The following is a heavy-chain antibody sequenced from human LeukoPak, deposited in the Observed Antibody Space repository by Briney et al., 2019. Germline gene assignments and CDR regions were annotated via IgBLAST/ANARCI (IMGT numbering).Heavy chain of an antibody. J-gene: IGHJ4*02. CDR3: ARLTGSGEVFDS. CDR2: IYDDGST. V-gene: IGHV4-30-4*01. CDR1: GGSIINGDYF. Sequence: SQTLSLTCTLSGGSIINGDYFWSWIRQPPGKGLEWIGYIYDDGSTYYNPSLKSRVTISIDTSKNQFSLKLRSVTAAGTAVYYCARLTGSGEVFDSWGQGTLVTVSS. D-gene: IGHD1-14*01.